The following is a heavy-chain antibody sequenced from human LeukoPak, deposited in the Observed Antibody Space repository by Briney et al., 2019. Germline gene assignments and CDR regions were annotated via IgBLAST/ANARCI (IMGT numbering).Heavy chain of an antibody. D-gene: IGHD3-3*01. Sequence: ASVKVSCKASGYTFTGYYMHWVRQAPGQGLEWMGWINPNSGGTNYAQKFQGRVTMTRDTSISTAYMELSRLRSDDTAVYYSARVGTTIFGVVSYAFDIWGQGTMVTVSS. J-gene: IGHJ3*02. V-gene: IGHV1-2*02. CDR1: GYTFTGYY. CDR3: ARVGTTIFGVVSYAFDI. CDR2: INPNSGGT.